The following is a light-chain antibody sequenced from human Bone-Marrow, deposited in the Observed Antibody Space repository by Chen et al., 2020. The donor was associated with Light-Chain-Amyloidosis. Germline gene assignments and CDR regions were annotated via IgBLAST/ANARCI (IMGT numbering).Light chain of an antibody. CDR2: DDS. CDR1: NIGSTR. CDR3: QVWDRSSDRPV. J-gene: IGLJ3*02. V-gene: IGLV3-21*02. Sequence: SYVLTQPSSVSVAPGQTATIACGGNNIGSTRVHWYQQTPGQAPLLVVYDDSDRPSGIPERLACSNAGNTATLTIGGVEAGDEADYYCQVWDRSSDRPVFGGGTKLTVL.